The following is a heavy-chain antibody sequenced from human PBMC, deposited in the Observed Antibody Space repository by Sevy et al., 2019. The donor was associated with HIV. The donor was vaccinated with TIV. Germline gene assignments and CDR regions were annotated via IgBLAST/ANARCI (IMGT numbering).Heavy chain of an antibody. CDR1: GYSFTAYY. CDR2: INPNRDDT. Sequence: ASVKVSCKTSGYSFTAYYMHWVRQAPGQGLEWMGWINPNRDDTNYAQSFQGRVTMTSDASTSTAYLELSRLRYDDTAMYYCAKDPQLFDSSGYLGYWGQGTLVTVSS. J-gene: IGHJ4*02. V-gene: IGHV1-2*02. D-gene: IGHD3-22*01. CDR3: AKDPQLFDSSGYLGY.